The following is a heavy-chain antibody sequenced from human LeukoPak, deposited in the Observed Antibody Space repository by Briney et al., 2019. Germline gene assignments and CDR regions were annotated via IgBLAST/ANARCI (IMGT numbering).Heavy chain of an antibody. V-gene: IGHV3-30-3*01. J-gene: IGHJ6*02. D-gene: IGHD6-13*01. CDR1: GFTFSDHY. CDR2: ISYDGSNK. CDR3: ARGGRSSPPVDYGMDV. Sequence: PGGSLRLSCAASGFTFSDHYMHWVRQAPGKGLEWVAVISYDGSNKYYADSVKGRFTISRDNSKNTLYLQMNSLRAEDTAVYYCARGGRSSPPVDYGMDVWGQGTTVTVSS.